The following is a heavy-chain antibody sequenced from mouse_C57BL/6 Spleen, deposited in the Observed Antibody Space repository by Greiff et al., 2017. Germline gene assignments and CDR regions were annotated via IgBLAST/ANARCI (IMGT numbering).Heavy chain of an antibody. CDR3: ARRTTADWYFDV. CDR1: GYTFTSYW. CDR2: IDPNSGGT. J-gene: IGHJ1*03. Sequence: VQLQQSGAELVKPGASVTLSCKASGYTFTSYWMHWVKQRPGRGLEWIGRIDPNSGGTKYNEKFKSKATRTVDKPSSTAYMQLSSLTSEDSAVYYCARRTTADWYFDVWGTGTTVTVSS. D-gene: IGHD1-2*01. V-gene: IGHV1-72*01.